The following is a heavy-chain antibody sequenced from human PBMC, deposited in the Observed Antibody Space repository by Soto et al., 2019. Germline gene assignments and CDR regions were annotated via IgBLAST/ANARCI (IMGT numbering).Heavy chain of an antibody. V-gene: IGHV3-33*01. D-gene: IGHD6-13*01. J-gene: IGHJ4*02. CDR1: GFTFSSYG. CDR2: IWYDGSNK. CDR3: ARGPPIAAAGYGFDY. Sequence: GGSLRLSCASSGFTFSSYGMHWVRQAPGKGLEWVAVIWYDGSNKYYADSVKGRFTISRDNSKNTLYLQMNSLRAEDTAVYYCARGPPIAAAGYGFDYWGQGTLVTVSS.